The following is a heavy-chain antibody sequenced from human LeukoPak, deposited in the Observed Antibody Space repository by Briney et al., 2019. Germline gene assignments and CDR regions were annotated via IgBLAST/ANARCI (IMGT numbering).Heavy chain of an antibody. Sequence: SGTLSLTCAVSSGFISSSDWWSWVRQPPGKGMEWIGEIYHTGNTNYNPSLKSRVTISVDKSKNHFSLKLTSVTAADTAVYYCAREGGGAARPFDYWGQGTLVTVSS. CDR1: SGFISSSDW. J-gene: IGHJ4*02. V-gene: IGHV4-4*02. CDR3: AREGGGAARPFDY. CDR2: IYHTGNT. D-gene: IGHD6-6*01.